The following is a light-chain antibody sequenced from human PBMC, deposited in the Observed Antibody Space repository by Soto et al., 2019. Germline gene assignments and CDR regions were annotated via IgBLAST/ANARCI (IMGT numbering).Light chain of an antibody. CDR1: RSISDW. J-gene: IGKJ1*01. Sequence: DIQMTQSPSSLSPSVGDRVTITCRASRSISDWMAWYQQKPGKAPELLIFDASNLKSGVSSRFSGSGYGTEFTLTISRLQLDDVATYYCLQYSSHSWTFGQGTKVDIK. CDR3: LQYSSHSWT. CDR2: DAS. V-gene: IGKV1-5*01.